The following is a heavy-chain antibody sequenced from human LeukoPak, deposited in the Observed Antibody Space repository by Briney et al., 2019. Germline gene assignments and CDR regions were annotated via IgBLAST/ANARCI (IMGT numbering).Heavy chain of an antibody. CDR3: ARDSPSSTSWGY. CDR2: IKQDGSEK. J-gene: IGHJ4*02. D-gene: IGHD2-2*01. CDR1: GFTFSHYW. V-gene: IGHV3-7*01. Sequence: PGGSLRLSCAASGFTFSHYWMSWVRQVPGKGLEWVANIKQDGSEKYYVDSVKGRFTISRDNAKNSLYLQMNSLRAEDTAVYYCARDSPSSTSWGYWGQGTLVTVSS.